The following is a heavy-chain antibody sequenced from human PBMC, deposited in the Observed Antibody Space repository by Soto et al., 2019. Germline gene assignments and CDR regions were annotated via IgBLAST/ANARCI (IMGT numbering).Heavy chain of an antibody. CDR1: GGSIKNYY. Sequence: QVQLQESGPGLVKSSETLTLTCTVSGGSIKNYYWTWIRQPPGQGLEWIGYVHHAGSSNYNPSLSGRVTMSVDTSKNQCSPRLTSGIAADAAVYYCAGGPPVTRRDHLFGMGVWGQGTTVIVSS. J-gene: IGHJ6*02. D-gene: IGHD2-21*02. V-gene: IGHV4-59*01. CDR3: AGGPPVTRRDHLFGMGV. CDR2: VHHAGSS.